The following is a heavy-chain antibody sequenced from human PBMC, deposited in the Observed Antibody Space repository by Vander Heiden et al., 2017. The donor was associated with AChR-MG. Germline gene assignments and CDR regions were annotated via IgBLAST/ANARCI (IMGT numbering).Heavy chain of an antibody. V-gene: IGHV4-59*01. J-gene: IGHJ4*02. CDR1: GGSLSSSY. CDR2: IYYRGST. CDR3: ARDLYPVGGGGYFGY. Sequence: QVQLLESGPGLVKPSETLSLTCAVSGGSLSSSYWSCIRQPARKGLGWIGYIYYRGSTNYTPSLKSRVTISVDKSKNQFSLKLSSVTAADTAVYYCARDLYPVGGGGYFGYWGQGTLVTVSS. D-gene: IGHD1-26*01.